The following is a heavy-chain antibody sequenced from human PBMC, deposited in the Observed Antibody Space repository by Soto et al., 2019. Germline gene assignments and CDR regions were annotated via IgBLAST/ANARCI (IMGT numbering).Heavy chain of an antibody. D-gene: IGHD6-6*01. CDR3: ARVVLAARHLNAFDI. CDR1: GGSISSGDYY. V-gene: IGHV4-30-4*02. Sequence: TSDSLSLGCTVSGGSISSGDYYWSWIRQPPGKGLEWIGYIYYSGSTYYNPSLKSRVTISVDTSKNQFSLKLSSVTAADTAVYYCARVVLAARHLNAFDICGQGTMVTVPS. CDR2: IYYSGST. J-gene: IGHJ3*02.